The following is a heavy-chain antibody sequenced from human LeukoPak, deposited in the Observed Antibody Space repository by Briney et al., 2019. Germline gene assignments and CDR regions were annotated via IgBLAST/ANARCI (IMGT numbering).Heavy chain of an antibody. CDR1: GFTFSSYE. D-gene: IGHD3-10*01. V-gene: IGHV3-48*03. J-gene: IGHJ3*02. CDR3: ARDPQDYYGSGSYYPNDAFDI. Sequence: GGSLRLFCAASGFTFSSYEMNWVRQAPGKGLEWVSYISSSGSTIYYADSVKGRFTISRDNAKNSLYLQMNSLRAEDTAVYYCARDPQDYYGSGSYYPNDAFDIWGQVTMVTVSS. CDR2: ISSSGSTI.